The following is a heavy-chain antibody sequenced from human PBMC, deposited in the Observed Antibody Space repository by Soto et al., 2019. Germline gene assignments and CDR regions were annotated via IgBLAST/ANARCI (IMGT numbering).Heavy chain of an antibody. CDR3: ARFTRGVIVYFDY. CDR2: IYYSGST. CDR1: DASVNSGTYY. D-gene: IGHD3-16*02. J-gene: IGHJ4*02. Sequence: SETLSLTCTVSDASVNSGTYYWSWIRQPPGKGLEWIGYIYYSGSTNYNPSLESRVTMSVDTSKNQFSLKLSSVTAADTAVYYCARFTRGVIVYFDYWGQGALVTVSS. V-gene: IGHV4-61*01.